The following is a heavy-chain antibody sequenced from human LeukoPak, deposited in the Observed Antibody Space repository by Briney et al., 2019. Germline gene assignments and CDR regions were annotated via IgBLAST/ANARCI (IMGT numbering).Heavy chain of an antibody. CDR2: INHSGST. CDR3: ARGYSGYDRIEYFDY. Sequence: SETLSLTCAVYGGSFSGYYWSWIRQPPGKGLEWIGEINHSGSTNYNPSLKSRVTISVDTSKNQFSLKLSSVTAADTVVYYCARGYSGYDRIEYFDYWGQGTLVTVSS. J-gene: IGHJ4*02. D-gene: IGHD5-12*01. CDR1: GGSFSGYY. V-gene: IGHV4-34*01.